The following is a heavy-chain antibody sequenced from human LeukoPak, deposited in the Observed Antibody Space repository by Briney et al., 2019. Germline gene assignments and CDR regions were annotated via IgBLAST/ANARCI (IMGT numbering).Heavy chain of an antibody. CDR1: GFTFTDYA. Sequence: GGSLRLSCADSGFTFTDYAMNWVRQAPGKGLEWVSSISSSSSYIYYADSVKGRFTISRDNAKNSLYLQMNSLRAEDTAVYYCAPSGPQFLFDYWGQGTLVTVSS. V-gene: IGHV3-21*01. CDR3: APSGPQFLFDY. D-gene: IGHD7-27*01. J-gene: IGHJ4*02. CDR2: ISSSSSYI.